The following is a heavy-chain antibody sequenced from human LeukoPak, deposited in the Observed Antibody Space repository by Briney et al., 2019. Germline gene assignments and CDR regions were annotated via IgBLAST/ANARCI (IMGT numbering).Heavy chain of an antibody. D-gene: IGHD5-18*01. CDR3: ARGYGTFDS. Sequence: SSETLSLTCAVSGGSINSGGYSWSAIRQPPGKGLEWMGYIYHSGSTYYNPSLKSRVTMSVDRSKNHFSLKLNSVTAADTAVYYCARGYGTFDSWGQGILVTVSS. CDR2: IYHSGST. V-gene: IGHV4-30-2*01. CDR1: GGSINSGGYS. J-gene: IGHJ4*02.